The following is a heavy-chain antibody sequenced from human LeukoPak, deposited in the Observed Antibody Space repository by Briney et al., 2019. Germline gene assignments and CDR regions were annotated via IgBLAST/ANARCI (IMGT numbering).Heavy chain of an antibody. CDR2: IKEDGSVK. D-gene: IGHD2-15*01. V-gene: IGHV3-7*05. J-gene: IGHJ4*02. CDR1: RFTFSSRW. Sequence: PGGSLRLSCAASRFTFSSRWVSWVRQAPGEGLEWVANIKEDGSVKNYVDSVKGRFTISRDNAKNSLFLQMNSLRAEDTAVYYCARELGSGIDYWGQGTLVTVSS. CDR3: ARELGSGIDY.